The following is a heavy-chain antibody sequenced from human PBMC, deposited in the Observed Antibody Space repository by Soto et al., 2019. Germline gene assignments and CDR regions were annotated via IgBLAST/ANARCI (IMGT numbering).Heavy chain of an antibody. Sequence: SETLSLTCAVSGGSISSGGYSWSWIRQPPGKGLEWIGYIYHSGSTYYNPSLKSRVTISVDRSKNQFSLKLSSVTAADTAVYYCARDLYSSSCPTTFDYWGQGTLVTVSS. CDR2: IYHSGST. V-gene: IGHV4-30-2*01. J-gene: IGHJ4*02. CDR1: GGSISSGGYS. CDR3: ARDLYSSSCPTTFDY. D-gene: IGHD6-13*01.